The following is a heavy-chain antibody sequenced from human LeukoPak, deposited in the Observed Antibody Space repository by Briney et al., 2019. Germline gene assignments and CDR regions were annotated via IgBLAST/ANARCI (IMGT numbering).Heavy chain of an antibody. CDR1: GGSFSGFF. V-gene: IGHV4-34*01. CDR3: ARGGTTYFSGSGTHP. D-gene: IGHD3-10*01. Sequence: PSETLSLTCGVSGGSFSGFFWTWIRQSPGRGLEWIGEINRRGTTYYNPSLESRLAISLDTSPNQFFLNLTSVTAADTAVYFCARGGTTYFSGSGTHPWGQGTLVTVSS. CDR2: INRRGTT. J-gene: IGHJ5*02.